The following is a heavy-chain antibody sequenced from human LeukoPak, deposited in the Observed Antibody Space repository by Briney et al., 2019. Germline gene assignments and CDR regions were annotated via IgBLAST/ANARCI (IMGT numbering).Heavy chain of an antibody. CDR3: ARGGYYAASDC. D-gene: IGHD1-26*01. J-gene: IGHJ4*02. Sequence: GGSLRLSCAASGLTFSSHAMHWVRQAPGKGLEYVSAITNNGGNTYYANSVKGRFTISRDNSKNTLFLLMDSLTAEDMAVYHCARGGYYAASDCWGQGTLVTVSS. CDR1: GLTFSSHA. V-gene: IGHV3-64*01. CDR2: ITNNGGNT.